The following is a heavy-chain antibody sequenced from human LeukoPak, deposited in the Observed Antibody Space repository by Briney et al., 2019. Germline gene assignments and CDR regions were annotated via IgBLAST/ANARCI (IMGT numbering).Heavy chain of an antibody. CDR1: GFTFSSYS. D-gene: IGHD1-26*01. J-gene: IGHJ3*02. CDR3: ARDRHSGSYPGAFDI. V-gene: IGHV3-21*01. Sequence: PGGSLRLSCAASGFTFSSYSMNWVRQAPGKGLEWVSSISSSSSYIYYADSVKGRFTISRDNAKNSLYLQMNSLRAEDTAVYYCARDRHSGSYPGAFDIWGQGTMVAVSS. CDR2: ISSSSSYI.